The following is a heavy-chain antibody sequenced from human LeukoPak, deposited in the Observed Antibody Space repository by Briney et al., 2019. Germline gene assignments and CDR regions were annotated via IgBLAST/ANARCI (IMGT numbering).Heavy chain of an antibody. CDR2: IYHSGST. J-gene: IGHJ3*02. CDR3: ARGEVGIQLWFWAFDI. V-gene: IGHV4-4*02. CDR1: GGSISSSNW. Sequence: SETLSLTCAVSGGSISSSNWWSWVRPPPGKGLEWIGEIYHSGSTNYNPSLKSRVTISVDKSKNQFSLKLSSVTAADTAVYYCARGEVGIQLWFWAFDIWGQGTMVTVSS. D-gene: IGHD5-18*01.